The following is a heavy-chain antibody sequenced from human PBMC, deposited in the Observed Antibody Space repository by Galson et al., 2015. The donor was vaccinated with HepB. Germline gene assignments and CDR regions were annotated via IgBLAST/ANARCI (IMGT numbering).Heavy chain of an antibody. Sequence: SLRLSCAASGFTFSSAAMSWVRQAPGKGLEWVSTISGSGGSTHHADSAKGRLTISRDISKNTLYLQMNSLRVEDTAVYYCAKCRNYYYYGLDVWGQGTTVTVSS. V-gene: IGHV3-23*01. CDR2: ISGSGGST. CDR3: AKCRNYYYYGLDV. CDR1: GFTFSSAA. J-gene: IGHJ6*02.